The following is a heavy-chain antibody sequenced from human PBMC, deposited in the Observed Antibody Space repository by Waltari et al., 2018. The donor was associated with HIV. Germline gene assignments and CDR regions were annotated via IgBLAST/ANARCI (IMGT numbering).Heavy chain of an antibody. CDR3: AKVDTHGYLPYN. D-gene: IGHD5-12*01. Sequence: EVQLMESGGGLVKPGGSRRLSCAASGLTFSGHTMNWVRQAPGKGLEWVSSISSSGTYIYYVDSVQGRFSISRDNTKNSLYLQMNSLRVEDTAIYYCAKVDTHGYLPYNWGQGTLVTVSS. CDR1: GLTFSGHT. CDR2: ISSSGTYI. J-gene: IGHJ4*02. V-gene: IGHV3-21*01.